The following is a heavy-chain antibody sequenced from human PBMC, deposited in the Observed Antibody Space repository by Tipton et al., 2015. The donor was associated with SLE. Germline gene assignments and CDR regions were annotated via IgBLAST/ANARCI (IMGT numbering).Heavy chain of an antibody. CDR3: ARVLVWSGYYGYIDY. CDR2: IYYSGST. J-gene: IGHJ4*02. CDR1: GGSISSYY. V-gene: IGHV4-59*08. Sequence: TLSLTCTVSGGSISSYYWSWIRQPPGKGLEWIGYIYYSGSTNYNPSLKSRVTISVDTSKNQFSLKLSSVTAADTAVYYCARVLVWSGYYGYIDYWGQGTLVTVSS. D-gene: IGHD3-3*01.